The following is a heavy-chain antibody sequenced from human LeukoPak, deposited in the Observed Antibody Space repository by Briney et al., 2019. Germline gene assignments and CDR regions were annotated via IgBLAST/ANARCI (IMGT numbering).Heavy chain of an antibody. V-gene: IGHV3-23*01. CDR1: GFTFSSYA. D-gene: IGHD2-15*01. CDR2: ISGSGGST. CDR3: AKDPEDIVVVVAATGFDY. Sequence: GGSLGSSCEASGFTFSSYAMSWARQAPGKGLEGASVISGSGGSTYYADSVKGRFTISRDNSKNTLYLQMNSLRAEDTAVYYCAKDPEDIVVVVAATGFDYWGQGTLVTVSS. J-gene: IGHJ4*02.